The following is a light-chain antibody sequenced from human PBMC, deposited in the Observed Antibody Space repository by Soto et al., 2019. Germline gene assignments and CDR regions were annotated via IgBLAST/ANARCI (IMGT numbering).Light chain of an antibody. Sequence: EIVLTQSPGTLSLSPGKRATLTYRAGQGVTTNFAWYQQSSGQSPRLLIYDVSIRATGVPARFSATGSETDFTLTISGLQSGDSAVYFCQQYNNWPFSFGQGTCLEI. J-gene: IGKJ5*01. CDR1: QGVTTN. CDR3: QQYNNWPFS. CDR2: DVS. V-gene: IGKV3-15*01.